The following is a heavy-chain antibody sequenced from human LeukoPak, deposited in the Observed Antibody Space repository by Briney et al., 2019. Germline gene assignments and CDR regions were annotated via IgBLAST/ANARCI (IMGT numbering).Heavy chain of an antibody. D-gene: IGHD1-26*01. CDR2: IYYSGST. J-gene: IGHJ4*02. CDR3: ARSGTRQWEPSYYFDY. Sequence: SETLSLTCTVSGGSISSYYWSWIRQPPGKGLEWIGYIYYSGSTNYNPSLKSRVTISVDTSKNQFSLKLSSVTAADTAVYYCARSGTRQWEPSYYFDYWGQGTLVTVSS. CDR1: GGSISSYY. V-gene: IGHV4-59*12.